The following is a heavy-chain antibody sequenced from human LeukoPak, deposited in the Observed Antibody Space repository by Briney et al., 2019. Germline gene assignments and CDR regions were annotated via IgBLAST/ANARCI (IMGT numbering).Heavy chain of an antibody. D-gene: IGHD2-15*01. CDR2: VYYSGST. V-gene: IGHV4-59*08. J-gene: IGHJ4*02. CDR3: ATHTRHCSGGTCYSIDY. Sequence: SETLSLTCTVSGDSISSYHWTWIRQPPGRGLEWIGYVYYSGSTNYNPSLKNRVAISLGTSNNQFSLKLSSVTAADTAIYYCATHTRHCSGGTCYSIDYWGQGTLVTVSS. CDR1: GDSISSYH.